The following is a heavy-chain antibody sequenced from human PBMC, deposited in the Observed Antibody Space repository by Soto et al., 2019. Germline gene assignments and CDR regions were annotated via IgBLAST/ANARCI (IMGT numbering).Heavy chain of an antibody. CDR3: ARDIVLVPAARNSNGFDP. Sequence: QVQLVESGGGVVQPGRSLRLSCAASGFTFSSYAMHWVRQAPGKGLEWVAVISYDGSNKYYADSVKGRFTISRDNSKNTLYLQMNSLRDEDTAVYYCARDIVLVPAARNSNGFDPWGQGTLVTVSS. CDR1: GFTFSSYA. V-gene: IGHV3-30-3*01. D-gene: IGHD2-2*01. J-gene: IGHJ5*02. CDR2: ISYDGSNK.